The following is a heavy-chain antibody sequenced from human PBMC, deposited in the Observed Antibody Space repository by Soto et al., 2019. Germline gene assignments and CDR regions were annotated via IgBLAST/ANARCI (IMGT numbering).Heavy chain of an antibody. CDR1: GYTFTSYG. CDR3: ARDGGRECSGGSCYYYYGMDV. Sequence: QVQLVQSGAEVKKPGASVKVSCKASGYTFTSYGISWVRQAPGQGLEWMGWISAYNGNTNYAQKLQGRVTMTTDTSTSTASMELRSLRSDDTAVYYCARDGGRECSGGSCYYYYGMDVWGQGTTVTVSS. D-gene: IGHD2-15*01. CDR2: ISAYNGNT. J-gene: IGHJ6*02. V-gene: IGHV1-18*01.